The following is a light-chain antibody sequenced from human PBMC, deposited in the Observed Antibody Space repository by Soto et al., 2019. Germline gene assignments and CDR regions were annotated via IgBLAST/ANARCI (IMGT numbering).Light chain of an antibody. V-gene: IGKV2-24*01. Sequence: EIVMTQTPLSSGVTLGQPASIYCRSSESLAHSDGNTYLSWLHQRPGQPPRLLIYKISNRFSGVPDRFNGSGAGTDFTLKVSRVEPEDVGTYYCMQATQLPCTLGQGTKVDIK. CDR3: MQATQLPCT. CDR1: ESLAHSDGNTY. CDR2: KIS. J-gene: IGKJ1*01.